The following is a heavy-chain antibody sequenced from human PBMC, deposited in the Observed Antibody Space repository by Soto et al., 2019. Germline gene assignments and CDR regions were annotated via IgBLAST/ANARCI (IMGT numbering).Heavy chain of an antibody. D-gene: IGHD2-2*01. J-gene: IGHJ4*02. Sequence: QLQLQESGPGLVKPSETLSLACTVSGDSISSSSYYWGWIRQPPGKGLEWIGSIYYTGKTYYNPSLKSRVTISVNTSKNHFSLKLSSVTAADTAVYYCARHVRGYCSSSSCHTDYWGQGTLATVSS. CDR3: ARHVRGYCSSSSCHTDY. CDR2: IYYTGKT. CDR1: GDSISSSSYY. V-gene: IGHV4-39*01.